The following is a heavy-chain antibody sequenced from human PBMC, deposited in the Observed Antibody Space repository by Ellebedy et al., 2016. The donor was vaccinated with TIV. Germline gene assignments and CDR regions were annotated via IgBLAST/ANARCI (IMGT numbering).Heavy chain of an antibody. J-gene: IGHJ6*02. Sequence: GESLKISCKVSGYSFTSYWIAWVRQMPGKGLEWMGIVYPGDSNIRYSPSFQGQVTISADKSITTAFLQWSSLKASDTAMYYCVRQRGYYFGLDVWGQGTTVTVSS. V-gene: IGHV5-51*01. D-gene: IGHD2-15*01. CDR1: GYSFTSYW. CDR2: VYPGDSNI. CDR3: VRQRGYYFGLDV.